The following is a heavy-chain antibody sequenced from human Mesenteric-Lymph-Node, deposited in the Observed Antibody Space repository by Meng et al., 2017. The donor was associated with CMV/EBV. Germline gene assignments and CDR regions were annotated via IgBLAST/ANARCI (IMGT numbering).Heavy chain of an antibody. D-gene: IGHD2-15*01. CDR2: IYYSGSS. J-gene: IGHJ6*02. CDR1: GGSVSSGSYY. V-gene: IGHV4-61*01. CDR3: ARGISDYPYGMDV. Sequence: SETLSLTCTVSGGSVSSGSYYWSWIRQPPGKGLEWIGYIYYSGSSNYNPSLKSRVTISVDTSKNQFSLMLSSVTAADTAVYYCARGISDYPYGMDVWGQGTTVTVSS.